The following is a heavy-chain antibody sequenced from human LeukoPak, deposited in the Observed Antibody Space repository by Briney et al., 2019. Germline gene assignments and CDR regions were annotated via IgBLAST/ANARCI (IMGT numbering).Heavy chain of an antibody. J-gene: IGHJ4*02. Sequence: GESLKISCKGSGYSFTSYWIGLVRQMPGKGLEWMGIIYPGDSDTRYSPSFQGQVTISADKSISTAYLQWSSLKASDTAMYYCARPRYYYDSSGADMPFDYWGQGTLVTVSS. V-gene: IGHV5-51*01. D-gene: IGHD3-22*01. CDR3: ARPRYYYDSSGADMPFDY. CDR2: IYPGDSDT. CDR1: GYSFTSYW.